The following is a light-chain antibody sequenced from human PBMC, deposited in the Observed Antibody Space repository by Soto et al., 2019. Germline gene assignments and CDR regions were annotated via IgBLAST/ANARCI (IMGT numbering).Light chain of an antibody. CDR2: GAS. V-gene: IGKV3-15*01. Sequence: EVVMTQSPATLSVSPGERATLSRRATQSVSSNLAWYQKKPGQAPRLLIYGASTRATGIPARFSGSGSGTEFTLTISSLQSEDFAVYYCQQRCDWPPITFGGGTKVDIK. CDR3: QQRCDWPPIT. CDR1: QSVSSN. J-gene: IGKJ4*01.